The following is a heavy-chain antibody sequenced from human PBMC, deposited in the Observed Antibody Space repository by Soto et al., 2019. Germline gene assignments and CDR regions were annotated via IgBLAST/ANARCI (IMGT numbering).Heavy chain of an antibody. Sequence: SLKVSCKASARTFSSYAIRWVRQAPGQGLEWMGGIIPIFGTANYAQKFQGRVTITADESTSTAYMELSSLRSEDTAVYYCARLDYGGNSYIWGQGTMVTVSS. V-gene: IGHV1-69*13. CDR1: ARTFSSYA. CDR3: ARLDYGGNSYI. D-gene: IGHD4-17*01. CDR2: IIPIFGTA. J-gene: IGHJ3*02.